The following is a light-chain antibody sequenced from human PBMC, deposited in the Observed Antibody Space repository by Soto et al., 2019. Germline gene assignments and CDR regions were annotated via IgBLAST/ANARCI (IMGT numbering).Light chain of an antibody. V-gene: IGLV2-14*01. CDR3: SSYTSSSTRYYV. CDR1: SSDVGGYNY. J-gene: IGLJ1*01. Sequence: QSALTQPASVSGSPGQSITISCTGTSSDVGGYNYVSCYQQHPGKAPKLMIYDVSNRPSGVSNRVSGSKSGNTASLTISGLLAEDEADYYCSSYTSSSTRYYVFGTGTKVTVL. CDR2: DVS.